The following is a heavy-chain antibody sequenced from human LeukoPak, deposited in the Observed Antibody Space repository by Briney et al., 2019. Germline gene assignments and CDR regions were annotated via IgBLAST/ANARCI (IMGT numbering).Heavy chain of an antibody. Sequence: ASVKVSCKASGYTFTSYAISWVRQAPGQGLEWMGWVSAYSGNTNYAQKLQGRVTMTTDTSTSTAYMELRSLRSDDTAVYYCARDSGLGPTWHPFDHWGQGTPVTVSS. CDR1: GYTFTSYA. CDR3: ARDSGLGPTWHPFDH. V-gene: IGHV1-18*01. D-gene: IGHD1-26*01. J-gene: IGHJ4*02. CDR2: VSAYSGNT.